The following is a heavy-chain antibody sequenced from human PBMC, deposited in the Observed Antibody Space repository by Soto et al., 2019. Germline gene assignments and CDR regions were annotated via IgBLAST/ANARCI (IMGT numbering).Heavy chain of an antibody. D-gene: IGHD3-22*01. Sequence: ASVKVSCKASGYTFTSYGISWVRQAPGQGLEWMGWISAYNGNTNYAQNLQGRVTMTTDTSTSTAHTELTSLRSDDTAVYYCARDVRLYYYDSSGYYGPDYWGQGTLVTVSS. J-gene: IGHJ4*02. V-gene: IGHV1-18*01. CDR3: ARDVRLYYYDSSGYYGPDY. CDR1: GYTFTSYG. CDR2: ISAYNGNT.